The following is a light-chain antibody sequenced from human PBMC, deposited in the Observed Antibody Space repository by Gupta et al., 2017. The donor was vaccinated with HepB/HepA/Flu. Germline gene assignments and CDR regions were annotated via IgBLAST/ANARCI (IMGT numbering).Light chain of an antibody. CDR3: QQTNSFPQST. CDR2: AAS. J-gene: IGKJ2*02. CDR1: QGISSW. V-gene: IGKV1-12*01. Sequence: DSQMTQSPSSVSASVADRVTTTCRASQGISSWLVWCKQKPRKAPKRLIYAASSWQSGVTSRFGGSGFGKDLSLTNSSRQQEDFAAYYCQQTNSFPQSTFGQGTKLEIK.